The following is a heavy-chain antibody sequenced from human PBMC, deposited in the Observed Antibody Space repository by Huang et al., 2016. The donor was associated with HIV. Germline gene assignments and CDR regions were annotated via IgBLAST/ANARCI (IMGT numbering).Heavy chain of an antibody. V-gene: IGHV4-59*01. CDR3: ASASIAARRWFDP. CDR2: IYYSGST. Sequence: QVQLQESGPGLVKPSETLSLTCTVSGGSMSSYYWSWIRQPPGKGLEWIGYIYYSGSTTSNPSLRGRVTISVDPSKNQFSLRLSSVPAADTAVYYCASASIAARRWFDPWGQGSLVTVSS. J-gene: IGHJ5*02. D-gene: IGHD6-6*01. CDR1: GGSMSSYY.